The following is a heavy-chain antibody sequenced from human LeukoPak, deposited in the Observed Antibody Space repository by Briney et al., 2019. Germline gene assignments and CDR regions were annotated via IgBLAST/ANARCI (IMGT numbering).Heavy chain of an antibody. CDR2: IYSIGST. CDR3: ARHRGMGFDY. Sequence: PSETLSLTCTVSGGSTSNYSWSWVRQPPGKGLEWVGYIYSIGSTNYNPSLRSRVTISVNTSTNQFSLKLRSVAPADTAIFYCARHRGMGFDYCGQGNLVTVSS. J-gene: IGHJ4*02. D-gene: IGHD2-8*01. V-gene: IGHV4-4*09. CDR1: GGSTSNYS.